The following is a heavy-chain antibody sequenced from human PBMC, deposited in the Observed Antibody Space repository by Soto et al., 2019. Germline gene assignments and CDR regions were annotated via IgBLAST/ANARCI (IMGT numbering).Heavy chain of an antibody. Sequence: GPVKVSCKPSGYSFSNFYVHWVRQAPGQGLEWMGIIDPSSGTTSYTQKFQERVTMTRDTSMSTVYMELSRLRSEDTAVYYCARGAVVVPNGLIAGMDVWGLGTTVTVSS. D-gene: IGHD2-15*01. V-gene: IGHV1-46*01. CDR2: IDPSSGTT. CDR3: ARGAVVVPNGLIAGMDV. J-gene: IGHJ6*02. CDR1: GYSFSNFY.